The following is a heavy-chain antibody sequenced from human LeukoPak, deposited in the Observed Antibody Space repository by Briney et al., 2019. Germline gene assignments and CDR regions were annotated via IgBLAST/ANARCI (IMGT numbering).Heavy chain of an antibody. CDR2: IIPILGIA. CDR3: AECSSTSCYTGGGFDY. J-gene: IGHJ4*02. Sequence: SVKVSCKASGGTFSSYTISWVRQAPGQGLEWMGRIIPILGIANYAQKFQGRGTITADKSTSTAYMELSSLRSEDTAVYYCAECSSTSCYTGGGFDYWGQGTLVTVSS. CDR1: GGTFSSYT. V-gene: IGHV1-69*02. D-gene: IGHD2-2*02.